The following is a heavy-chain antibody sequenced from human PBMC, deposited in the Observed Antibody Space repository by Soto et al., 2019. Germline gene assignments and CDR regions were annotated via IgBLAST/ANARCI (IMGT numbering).Heavy chain of an antibody. J-gene: IGHJ4*02. CDR3: AREGSSITIFGVVQEFDY. Sequence: ETLSLTCTVSGGSISSSSYYWGWIRQPPGKGLEWIGSIYYSGSTYYNPSLKSRVTISVDTSKNQFSLKLSSVTAADTAVYYCAREGSSITIFGVVQEFDYWGQGTLVTVSS. CDR1: GGSISSSSYY. D-gene: IGHD3-3*01. V-gene: IGHV4-39*02. CDR2: IYYSGST.